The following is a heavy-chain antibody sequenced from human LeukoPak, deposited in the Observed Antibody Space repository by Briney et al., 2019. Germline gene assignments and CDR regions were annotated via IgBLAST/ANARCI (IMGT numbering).Heavy chain of an antibody. D-gene: IGHD3-16*02. V-gene: IGHV3-23*01. CDR2: ISGSGGST. Sequence: GGSLRLSCAASGFTFSSYAMSWVRQAPGKGLEWVSAISGSGGSTYYADSVKGRFTISRDNSKNTLYLQMNSLRAEDTAVYYCARGASLYYDYVWGSHRWGPFDYWGQGTLVTVSS. J-gene: IGHJ4*02. CDR3: ARGASLYYDYVWGSHRWGPFDY. CDR1: GFTFSSYA.